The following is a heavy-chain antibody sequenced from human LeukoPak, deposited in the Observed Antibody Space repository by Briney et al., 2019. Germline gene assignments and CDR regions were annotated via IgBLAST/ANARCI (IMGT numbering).Heavy chain of an antibody. CDR2: IIPIFGTA. J-gene: IGHJ3*02. CDR1: GYTFTGYY. V-gene: IGHV1-69*13. D-gene: IGHD4-17*01. Sequence: SVKVSCKASGYTFTGYYMHWVRQAPGQGLEWMGGIIPIFGTANYAQKFQGRVTITADESTSTAYMELSSLRSEDTAVYYCARAVNYGDYGAGAFDIWGQGTMVTVSS. CDR3: ARAVNYGDYGAGAFDI.